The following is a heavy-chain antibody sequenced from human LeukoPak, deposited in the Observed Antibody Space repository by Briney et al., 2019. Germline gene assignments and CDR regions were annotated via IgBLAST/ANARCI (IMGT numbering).Heavy chain of an antibody. Sequence: PSETLSLTCTVSGGSISSYYWSWIRQPPGKGLEWIGYIYTSGSTNYNPSLKSRVTISVDTSKNQFSLKLSSVTAADTAVYYCARAITGTSYYYMDVWGKGTTVTASS. V-gene: IGHV4-4*09. CDR3: ARAITGTSYYYMDV. CDR2: IYTSGST. CDR1: GGSISSYY. J-gene: IGHJ6*03. D-gene: IGHD1-7*01.